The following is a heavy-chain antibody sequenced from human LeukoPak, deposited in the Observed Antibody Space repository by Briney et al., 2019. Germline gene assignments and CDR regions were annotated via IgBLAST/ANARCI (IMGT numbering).Heavy chain of an antibody. CDR3: ANSAGIAAAGYYFDY. CDR1: GFTLSSYL. D-gene: IGHD6-13*01. J-gene: IGHJ4*02. Sequence: GGSLRLSCAASGFTLSSYLMIFLRQAPGKGLEGFSAISGSGGSTYYADSVKGRFTISRDKSKNTLYLQMNSLRAEDTAVYYCANSAGIAAAGYYFDYWGQGTLVTVSS. V-gene: IGHV3-23*01. CDR2: ISGSGGST.